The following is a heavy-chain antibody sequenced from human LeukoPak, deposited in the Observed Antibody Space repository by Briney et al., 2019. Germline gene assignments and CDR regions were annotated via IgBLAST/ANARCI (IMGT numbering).Heavy chain of an antibody. Sequence: RGSLCLSRAPSGFAFSADTMTWGSGAPGEGLEWVSAISGSGSNTYYADSVKGRFTISRDNSKNTLYLQMNSLRADDTALYFCSNREYNAAWGQGIRVTVSS. CDR3: SNREYNAA. CDR1: GFAFSADT. J-gene: IGHJ5*02. V-gene: IGHV3-23*01. D-gene: IGHD2/OR15-2a*01. CDR2: ISGSGSNT.